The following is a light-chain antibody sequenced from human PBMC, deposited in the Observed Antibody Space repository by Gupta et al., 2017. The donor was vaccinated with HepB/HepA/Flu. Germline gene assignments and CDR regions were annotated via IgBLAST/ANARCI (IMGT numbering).Light chain of an antibody. CDR1: SSNIGADYD. V-gene: IGLV1-40*01. J-gene: IGLJ2*01. Sequence: QSVLTPPPSVSWAPGQTVTISCAGSSSNIGADYDVHWYQQLAGTATKLLTDGNKKRASGVPDRFAGSKAGTAASLAITGLQAEDEADYYCQSYDNSLSGVVFGGGTKVTVL. CDR3: QSYDNSLSGVV. CDR2: GNK.